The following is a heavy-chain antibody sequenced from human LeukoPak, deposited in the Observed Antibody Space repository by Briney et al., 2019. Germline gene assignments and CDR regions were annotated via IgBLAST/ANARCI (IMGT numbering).Heavy chain of an antibody. D-gene: IGHD3-10*01. CDR3: ARATYYYGSGSYYDLDY. J-gene: IGHJ4*02. CDR2: ISYDGSNK. V-gene: IGHV3-30-3*01. Sequence: GGSLRLSCAASGFTFSSYAMHWVRQAPGKGLEWVAVISYDGSNKYYADSVKGRFTISRDNSKNTLHLQMNSLRAEDTAVYYCARATYYYGSGSYYDLDYWGQGTLVTVSS. CDR1: GFTFSSYA.